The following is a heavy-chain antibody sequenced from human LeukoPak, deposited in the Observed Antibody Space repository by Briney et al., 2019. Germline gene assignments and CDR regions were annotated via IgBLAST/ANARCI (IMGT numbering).Heavy chain of an antibody. Sequence: SETLSLTCAVYGGSFSGYYWSWIRQPPGKGLEWIGEINHSGSTNYNPSLKSRVTISVDTSKNQFSLKLSSVTAADTAVYYCARASPGFDFFDYWGQGTLVTVSS. V-gene: IGHV4-34*01. CDR1: GGSFSGYY. J-gene: IGHJ4*02. CDR2: INHSGST. D-gene: IGHD3-10*01. CDR3: ARASPGFDFFDY.